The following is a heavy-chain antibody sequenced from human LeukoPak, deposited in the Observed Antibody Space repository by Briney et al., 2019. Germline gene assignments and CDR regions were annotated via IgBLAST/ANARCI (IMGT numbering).Heavy chain of an antibody. CDR2: IYYTGST. CDR3: ASGRGYSSSSRRFDP. J-gene: IGHJ5*02. CDR1: GGSISSYY. V-gene: IGHV4-59*08. Sequence: PSETLSLTCTVSGGSISSYYWSWIRQPPGKGLEWIGYIYYTGSTNYNPSLKSRVTISVDTSKNQFSLKLSSVTAADTAVYYCASGRGYSSSSRRFDPWGQGTLVTVSS. D-gene: IGHD6-6*01.